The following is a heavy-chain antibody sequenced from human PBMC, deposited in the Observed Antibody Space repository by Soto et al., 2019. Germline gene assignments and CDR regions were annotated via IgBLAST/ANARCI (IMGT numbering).Heavy chain of an antibody. Sequence: QVQLVQSGAEVKKPGSSVKVSCKASGGTFSSYAISWVRQAPGQGLEWMGGIIPIFGTANYAQKFQGRVTITADESTSTAYMELSSLRSEDTAVYYCARVGYCSGGSCLPGAFDIWGQGTMVTVSS. J-gene: IGHJ3*02. CDR1: GGTFSSYA. D-gene: IGHD2-15*01. CDR2: IIPIFGTA. V-gene: IGHV1-69*01. CDR3: ARVGYCSGGSCLPGAFDI.